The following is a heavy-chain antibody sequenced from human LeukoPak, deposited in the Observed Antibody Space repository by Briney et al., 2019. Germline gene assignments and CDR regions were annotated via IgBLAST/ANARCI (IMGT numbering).Heavy chain of an antibody. J-gene: IGHJ3*02. CDR3: ARVGYGDYVGAFDI. Sequence: GASVTVSCKASGYTFTSYGISWVRQAPGQGLEWMGWISAYNGNTNYAQKLQGRVTMTTDTSTSTAYMELRSLRSDDTAVYYCARVGYGDYVGAFDIWGQGTMVTVSS. CDR2: ISAYNGNT. CDR1: GYTFTSYG. V-gene: IGHV1-18*01. D-gene: IGHD4-17*01.